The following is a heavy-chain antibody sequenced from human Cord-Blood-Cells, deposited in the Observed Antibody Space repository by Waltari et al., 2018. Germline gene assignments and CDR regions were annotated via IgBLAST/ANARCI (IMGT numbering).Heavy chain of an antibody. J-gene: IGHJ4*02. V-gene: IGHV1-2*02. CDR3: AGDLDIAVAATDY. Sequence: QVQLVQSGAEVKKPGASVKVSRKASGYTFTGYYMHWVRQAPGHGREWMRWINPNSGGTNYAQKFQGRVTMTRDASISTAYMELSRLRSDDTAVYYCAGDLDIAVAATDYWGQGTLVTVSS. D-gene: IGHD6-19*01. CDR1: GYTFTGYY. CDR2: INPNSGGT.